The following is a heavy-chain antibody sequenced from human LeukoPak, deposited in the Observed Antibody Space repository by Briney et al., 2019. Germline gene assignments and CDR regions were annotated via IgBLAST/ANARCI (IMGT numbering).Heavy chain of an antibody. CDR2: IYHGGST. CDR3: ARGGDSSSFDY. J-gene: IGHJ4*02. V-gene: IGHV4-30-2*01. CDR1: GGSISSGGYS. D-gene: IGHD6-6*01. Sequence: SQTLSLTCAVSGGSISSGGYSWSWIRQPPGKGLEWIGYIYHGGSTYYNPSLKSRVTISVDRSKNQFSLKLSSVTAADTAVYYCARGGDSSSFDYWGQGTLVTVSS.